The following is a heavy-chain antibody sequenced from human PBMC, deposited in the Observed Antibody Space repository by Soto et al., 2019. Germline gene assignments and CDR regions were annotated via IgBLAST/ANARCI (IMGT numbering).Heavy chain of an antibody. CDR3: ARDLGIAAACRSSSLLGD. J-gene: IGHJ4*02. CDR1: GYTFTSYG. CDR2: ISSYNGNT. D-gene: IGHD6-25*01. V-gene: IGHV1-18*04. Sequence: ASVKVYCKASGYTFTSYGISWVRQAPGKGLEWMGWISSYNGNTNYAQKLQGRVTMTTDTSTSTAYMELSSLRSDDTAVYDCARDLGIAAACRSSSLLGDWGQGTLVTVSS.